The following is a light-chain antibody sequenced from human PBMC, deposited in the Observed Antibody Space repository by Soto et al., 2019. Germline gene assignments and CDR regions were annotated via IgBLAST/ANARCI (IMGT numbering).Light chain of an antibody. Sequence: QSVLTQSPSASASLGALVKLTCTLSSGRYTYIIAWHQQQPGRGPRYLLSLDSDGRHNKGAGIPDRFSGSSSGAERYLTISSLQSEDEADYYCQTWGTGIHEIFGGGTKLTVL. CDR1: SGRYTYI. J-gene: IGLJ2*01. CDR3: QTWGTGIHEI. V-gene: IGLV4-69*01. CDR2: LDSDGRH.